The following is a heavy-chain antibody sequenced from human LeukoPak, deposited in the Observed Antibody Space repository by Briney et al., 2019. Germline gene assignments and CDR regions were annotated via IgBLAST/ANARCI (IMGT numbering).Heavy chain of an antibody. Sequence: SETLSLTCAVYGGSFSGYYWSWIRQPPGKGLEWIGEINHSGSTNYNPSLKGRVTISVDTSKNQFSLKLSSVTAADTAVYYCARGDTAIGYWGQGTLVTVSS. J-gene: IGHJ4*02. V-gene: IGHV4-34*01. CDR2: INHSGST. CDR1: GGSFSGYY. CDR3: ARGDTAIGY. D-gene: IGHD5-18*01.